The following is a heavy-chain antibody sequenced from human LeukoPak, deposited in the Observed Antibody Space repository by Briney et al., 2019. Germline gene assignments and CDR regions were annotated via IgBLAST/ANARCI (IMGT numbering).Heavy chain of an antibody. CDR2: MNPNSGNT. CDR1: GYTFTSYD. CDR3: ARKIYGGSGMDV. V-gene: IGHV1-8*01. J-gene: IGHJ6*02. D-gene: IGHD3-10*01. Sequence: GASVKVSCKASGYTFTSYDINWVRQATGQGLEWMGWMNPNSGNTGYAQKFQGRVTITADESTSTAYMELSSLRSEDTAVYYCARKIYGGSGMDVWGQGTTVTVSS.